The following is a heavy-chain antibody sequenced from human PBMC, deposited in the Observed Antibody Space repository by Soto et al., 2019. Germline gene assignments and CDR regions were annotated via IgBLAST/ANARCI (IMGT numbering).Heavy chain of an antibody. V-gene: IGHV4-39*01. D-gene: IGHD6-6*01. J-gene: IGHJ4*02. Sequence: SETLSLTCTVSGGSISSSSYYWGWIRQPPGKGLEWIGSIYYSGSTYYNPSLKSRVTISVDTSKNQFSLKLSSVTAADTAVYYCARQTEPEYSSSYYFDYWGQGTLVTVSS. CDR1: GGSISSSSYY. CDR2: IYYSGST. CDR3: ARQTEPEYSSSYYFDY.